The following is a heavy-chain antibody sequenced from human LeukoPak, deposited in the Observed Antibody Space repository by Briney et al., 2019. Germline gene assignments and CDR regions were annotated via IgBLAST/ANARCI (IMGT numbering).Heavy chain of an antibody. D-gene: IGHD1-1*01. CDR2: IGTAGDT. CDR3: ARVAKERVGGVYYFDY. J-gene: IGHJ4*02. Sequence: GGALILSCAASGFTFSDYDMHWVREATGKGLEWVSAIGTAGDTYYTGSVKGRFTISRENAKNSLYLQMNSLRAGDTAVYYCARVAKERVGGVYYFDYWGQGTLVTVSS. CDR1: GFTFSDYD. V-gene: IGHV3-13*01.